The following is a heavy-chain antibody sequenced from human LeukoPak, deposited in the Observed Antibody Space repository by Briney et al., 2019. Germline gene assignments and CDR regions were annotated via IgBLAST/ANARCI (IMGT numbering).Heavy chain of an antibody. Sequence: GGSLRLSCAASGFTFSSSAMSWVRQTPGKGLEWLSYISGSSSHTLYADSVKGRFTISRDNAKNSLYLQMSNLRAEDTAVYFCARGGGLDVWGQGATVTVSS. J-gene: IGHJ6*02. D-gene: IGHD3-16*01. CDR3: ARGGGLDV. CDR1: GFTFSSSA. V-gene: IGHV3-21*05. CDR2: ISGSSSHT.